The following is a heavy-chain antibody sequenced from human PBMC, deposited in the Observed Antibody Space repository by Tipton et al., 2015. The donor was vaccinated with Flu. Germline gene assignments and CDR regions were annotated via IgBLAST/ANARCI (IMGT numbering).Heavy chain of an antibody. V-gene: IGHV4-59*01. J-gene: IGHJ5*02. CDR3: AAVMVANWFDP. CDR2: IYYSGIT. D-gene: IGHD2-15*01. CDR1: GGSISSYY. Sequence: TLSLTCTVSGGSISSYYWTWIRQPPGKGLEWIGYIYYSGITNYNPSLKSRVTMSVDTPKNQFSLKLSSVTAADTAVYYCAAVMVANWFDPWGQGTLVTVSS.